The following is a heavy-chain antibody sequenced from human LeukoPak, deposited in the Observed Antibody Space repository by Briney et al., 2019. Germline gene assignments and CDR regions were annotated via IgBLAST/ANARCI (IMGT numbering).Heavy chain of an antibody. D-gene: IGHD5-12*01. J-gene: IGHJ4*02. CDR3: ATLYSGSTDY. V-gene: IGHV3-74*01. CDR1: GFSFSSLG. CDR2: IKPDGSSM. Sequence: GGSLRLSCAASGFSFSSLGMNWIRQAPGKGLVWVSRIKPDGSSMSYADSVQGRFTISRDNAKNTLYLQMNSLRAEDTAVYYCATLYSGSTDYWGQGTLVTVSS.